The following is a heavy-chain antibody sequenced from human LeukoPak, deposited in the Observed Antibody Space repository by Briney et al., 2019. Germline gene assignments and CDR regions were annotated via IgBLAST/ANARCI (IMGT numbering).Heavy chain of an antibody. CDR2: IYYSGST. Sequence: SETLSLTCTVSGGSISSSSCYWGWIRQPPGKGLEWIGSIYYSGSTYHNPSLKSRVTISVDTSKNQFSLKLSSVTAADTAVYYCARHVVAAAVIDYWGQGTLVTVSS. CDR1: GGSISSSSCY. D-gene: IGHD6-13*01. J-gene: IGHJ4*02. CDR3: ARHVVAAAVIDY. V-gene: IGHV4-39*01.